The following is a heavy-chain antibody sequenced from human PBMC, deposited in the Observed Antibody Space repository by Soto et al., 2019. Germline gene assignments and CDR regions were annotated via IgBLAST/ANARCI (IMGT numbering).Heavy chain of an antibody. Sequence: QVQLVESGGGVVQPGRSLRLSCAASGFTFSSYGMHWVRQAPGKGLEWVAVISYVGSNKYYADSVKGRFTISRDNSKNTLYLQMNSLRAEDTAVYYCAKDRGTYYYGSGSYHDYWGQGTLVTVSS. CDR3: AKDRGTYYYGSGSYHDY. V-gene: IGHV3-30*18. CDR2: ISYVGSNK. D-gene: IGHD3-10*01. CDR1: GFTFSSYG. J-gene: IGHJ4*02.